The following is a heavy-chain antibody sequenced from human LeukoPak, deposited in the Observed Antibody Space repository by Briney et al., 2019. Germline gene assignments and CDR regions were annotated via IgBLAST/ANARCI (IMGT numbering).Heavy chain of an antibody. CDR3: AKDTPLTTYTSGWSSNSFDY. CDR1: GFTFSSFA. J-gene: IGHJ4*02. Sequence: GGSLRHSCTASGFTFSSFAMSWVRQAPGKGLEWVSTITGVSGSKYYADSVKGRFTISRDNSKDTLYLQMHSLRAEDTAVYFCAKDTPLTTYTSGWSSNSFDYWGQGTLVAVSS. V-gene: IGHV3-23*01. D-gene: IGHD6-19*01. CDR2: ITGVSGSK.